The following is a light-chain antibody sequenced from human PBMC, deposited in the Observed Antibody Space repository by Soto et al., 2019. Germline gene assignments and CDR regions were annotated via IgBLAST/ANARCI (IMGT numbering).Light chain of an antibody. CDR3: QQSYRTPRT. V-gene: IGKV1-39*01. Sequence: MTQSPLSLPVTPGEPASISCRSSQSLLHSNGYNYLDWYQQKPGKAPKLLIFAASSLQNGVPSRFSGSGSETDFTLTISSLQPEDFATYYCQQSYRTPRTFGQGTKVDIK. CDR2: AAS. CDR1: QSLLHSNGYNY. J-gene: IGKJ1*01.